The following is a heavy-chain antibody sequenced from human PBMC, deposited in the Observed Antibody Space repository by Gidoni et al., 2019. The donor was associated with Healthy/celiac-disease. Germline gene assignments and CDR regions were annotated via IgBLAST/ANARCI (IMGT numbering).Heavy chain of an antibody. CDR1: GYSISSGYY. V-gene: IGHV4-38-2*01. CDR3: VTEVGYSSGWADY. J-gene: IGHJ4*02. D-gene: IGHD6-19*01. Sequence: QVQLQESGPGLVKPSETLSLTCAVSGYSISSGYYWGWLRQPPGKGLEWIGSIYHSGSTYYNPSLKSRVTISVDTSKNQFSLKLSSVTAADTAVYYCVTEVGYSSGWADYWGQGTLVTVSS. CDR2: IYHSGST.